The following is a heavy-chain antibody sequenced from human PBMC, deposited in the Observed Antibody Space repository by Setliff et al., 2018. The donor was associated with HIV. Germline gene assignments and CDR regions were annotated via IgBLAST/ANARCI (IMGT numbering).Heavy chain of an antibody. V-gene: IGHV4-39*02. Sequence: SETLSLTCTVSGVSTSSSSYYWGWIRQPPGKGLDWIGYVYYSGSTYYNPSLKSRLAISVDTSKNHFSLRLSSVTATDTAVYYCMRGRSITIFGVAYFDFWGQGTQVTVSS. CDR3: MRGRSITIFGVAYFDF. J-gene: IGHJ4*02. CDR1: GVSTSSSSYY. CDR2: VYYSGST. D-gene: IGHD3-3*01.